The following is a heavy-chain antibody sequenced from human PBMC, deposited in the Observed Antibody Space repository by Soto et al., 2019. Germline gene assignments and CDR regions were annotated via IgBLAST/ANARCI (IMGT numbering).Heavy chain of an antibody. Sequence: QVHLVQSGAEVEKPGASVKVSCKASGYTFTDYGISWVRQAPGQGLQWMGWITAFNGNKKYAQQFQGRLTMTTDTSTSTAYMELRSLESDDTAVYYCARIIQSDFWSGYYYFFDYWGQGTLVTVSS. CDR3: ARIIQSDFWSGYYYFFDY. J-gene: IGHJ4*02. CDR2: ITAFNGNK. D-gene: IGHD3-3*01. CDR1: GYTFTDYG. V-gene: IGHV1-18*01.